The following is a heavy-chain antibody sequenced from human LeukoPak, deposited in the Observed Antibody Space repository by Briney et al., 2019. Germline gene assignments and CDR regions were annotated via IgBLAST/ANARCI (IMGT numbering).Heavy chain of an antibody. Sequence: LRLSCAVSGFTFSDHYMSWIRQAPGKGLEWIGYIYYSGSTYYNPSLKSRVTISVDTSKNQFSLKLSSVTAADTAVYYCARAPIGYDSSGYYPSAFDYWGQGTLVTVSS. V-gene: IGHV4-30-4*08. CDR2: IYYSGST. D-gene: IGHD3-22*01. J-gene: IGHJ4*02. CDR1: GFTFSDHY. CDR3: ARAPIGYDSSGYYPSAFDY.